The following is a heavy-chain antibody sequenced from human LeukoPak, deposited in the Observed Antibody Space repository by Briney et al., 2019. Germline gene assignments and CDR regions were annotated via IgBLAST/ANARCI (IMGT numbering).Heavy chain of an antibody. D-gene: IGHD3-16*02. CDR1: GFAFSTYG. Sequence: GESLRLSCAASGFAFSTYGMAWVRQAPGKGLEWVSSISSGSHYIYYADSVKGRFTISRDNAKNSLYLQMNSLRAEDTAVYYCASLYPPWGQGTLVTVSS. J-gene: IGHJ5*02. CDR2: ISSGSHYI. V-gene: IGHV3-21*06. CDR3: ASLYPP.